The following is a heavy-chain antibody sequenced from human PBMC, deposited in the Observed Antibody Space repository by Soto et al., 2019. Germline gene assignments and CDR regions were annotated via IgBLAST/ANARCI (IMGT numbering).Heavy chain of an antibody. CDR2: ISGSGGST. V-gene: IGHV3-23*01. D-gene: IGHD2-21*02. CDR1: GFTFSSYA. CDR3: AKGFRGGDGYY. J-gene: IGHJ4*02. Sequence: GGSLRLSCAASGFTFSSYAMSWVRQAPGKGLEWVSAISGSGGSTYYADSVKGRFTISRDNSKNTLYLQMNSRRAEDTAVYYCAKGFRGGDGYYWGQGTLVTVSS.